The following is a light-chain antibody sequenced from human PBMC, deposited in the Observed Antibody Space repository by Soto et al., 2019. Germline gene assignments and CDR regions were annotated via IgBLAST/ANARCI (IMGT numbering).Light chain of an antibody. CDR3: TSYTRSGLYV. CDR1: SSDIGGSTY. Sequence: QSVLTQPASVSGSPGQSITVSCTGTSSDIGGSTYVSWYQQHPGKAPRLIIYDVNNRPSGVAARFSASKSGNTASLTISGLQDEDEADYYCTSYTRSGLYVFGTGTKLTVL. CDR2: DVN. V-gene: IGLV2-14*01. J-gene: IGLJ1*01.